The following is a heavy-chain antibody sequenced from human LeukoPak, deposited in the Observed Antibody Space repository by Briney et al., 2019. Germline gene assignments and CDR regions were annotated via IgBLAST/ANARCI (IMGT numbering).Heavy chain of an antibody. CDR2: ITNSGSSI. D-gene: IGHD3-10*01. CDR1: GLTFRDFY. CDR3: ARDIDTMVRGVTLY. V-gene: IGHV3-11*01. Sequence: GGSLRLSCAAPGLTFRDFYMSWIRQAPGRGLEYISYITNSGSSIYYADSVKGRFTISRGNAKNSLYLQMNSLRAEDTAVYYCARDIDTMVRGVTLYWGQGTLVTVSS. J-gene: IGHJ4*02.